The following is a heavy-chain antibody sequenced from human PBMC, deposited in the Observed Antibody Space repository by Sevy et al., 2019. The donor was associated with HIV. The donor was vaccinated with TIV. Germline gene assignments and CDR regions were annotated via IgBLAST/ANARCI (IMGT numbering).Heavy chain of an antibody. CDR3: ARIDHGDSH. Sequence: GGSLRLSCAASGFTVSSNSMSWVRRAPGKGLDWVSVIYGGGNTYYADSVRGRFTISRDNSKNTLHLQMNSLRAEDTAVYYCARIDHGDSHWVQGTLVTVSS. V-gene: IGHV3-53*01. J-gene: IGHJ4*02. CDR2: IYGGGNT. D-gene: IGHD4-17*01. CDR1: GFTVSSNS.